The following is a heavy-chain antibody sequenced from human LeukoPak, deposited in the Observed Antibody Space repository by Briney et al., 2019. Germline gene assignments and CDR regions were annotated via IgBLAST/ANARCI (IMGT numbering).Heavy chain of an antibody. Sequence: SETLSLTCTVSGGSVSSTAYYWSWIRQHPGKGLEWIGYIYYSGSTYYNPSLKSRVTMSVDMSKNQFSLNLSSVTAADTAVYYCATGSYYGMDVWGQGTTVTVSS. V-gene: IGHV4-31*03. CDR1: GGSVSSTAYY. CDR2: IYYSGST. CDR3: ATGSYYGMDV. J-gene: IGHJ6*02. D-gene: IGHD3-10*01.